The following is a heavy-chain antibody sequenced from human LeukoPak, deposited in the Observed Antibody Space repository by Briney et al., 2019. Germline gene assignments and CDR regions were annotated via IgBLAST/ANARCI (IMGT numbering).Heavy chain of an antibody. CDR3: AKEYDSSAPGAFDI. Sequence: GGSLRLSCAASGFTFTTYAMHWVRQAPGKGLEWVAIISYDGSNKYYADSVKGRFTISRDNSKNTLYLQMNSLRAEDTAVYYCAKEYDSSAPGAFDIWGQGTMVTVSS. CDR1: GFTFTTYA. J-gene: IGHJ3*02. CDR2: ISYDGSNK. D-gene: IGHD3-22*01. V-gene: IGHV3-30*04.